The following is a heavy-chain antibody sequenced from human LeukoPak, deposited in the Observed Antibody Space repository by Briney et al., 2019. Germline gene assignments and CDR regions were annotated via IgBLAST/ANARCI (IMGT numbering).Heavy chain of an antibody. CDR1: GFTFSSYA. CDR2: ISYDGSNK. D-gene: IGHD3-3*01. Sequence: GGSLRLSCAASGFTFSSYAMHWVRQAPGKGLEWVAVISYDGSNKYYADSVKGRFTISRDNSKNTLYLQMNSLRAEDTAVYYCAGEHYDFWSGYLTYYYYGMDVWGQGTTVTVSS. J-gene: IGHJ6*02. CDR3: AGEHYDFWSGYLTYYYYGMDV. V-gene: IGHV3-30-3*01.